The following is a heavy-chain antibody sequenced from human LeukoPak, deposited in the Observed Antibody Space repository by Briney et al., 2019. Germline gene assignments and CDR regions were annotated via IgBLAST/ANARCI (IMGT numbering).Heavy chain of an antibody. J-gene: IGHJ4*02. CDR2: IYPDDSDT. V-gene: IGHV5-51*01. D-gene: IGHD3-16*01. CDR3: ARPGVPLLGELRFDY. CDR1: GYSFTSYW. Sequence: GESLKISCKGSGYSFTSYWIGWVRQMPGKGLEWMGIIYPDDSDTRYSPSFQGQVTISADKSISTAYLQWSSLKASDTAMYYCARPGVPLLGELRFDYWGQGTLVTVSS.